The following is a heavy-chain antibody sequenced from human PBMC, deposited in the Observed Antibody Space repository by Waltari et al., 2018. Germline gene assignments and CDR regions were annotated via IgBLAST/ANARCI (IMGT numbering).Heavy chain of an antibody. V-gene: IGHV3-7*01. Sequence: EVHLVESGGGLVQPGGSLRLSCAASGFNFPDYWMSWVRQAPGKGPEWVANIHKDGSEKNYVDYVKGRFTISRDNAKDSVYLQMNSLRADDTAMYYCVRDHWGPDYWGQGTLVTVSS. CDR1: GFNFPDYW. D-gene: IGHD7-27*01. J-gene: IGHJ4*02. CDR3: VRDHWGPDY. CDR2: IHKDGSEK.